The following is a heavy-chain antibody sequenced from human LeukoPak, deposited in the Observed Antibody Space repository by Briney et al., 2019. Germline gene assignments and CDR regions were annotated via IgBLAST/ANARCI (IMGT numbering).Heavy chain of an antibody. D-gene: IGHD6-19*01. CDR1: GFTVSSNY. V-gene: IGHV3-66*02. Sequence: PGGSLRLSCAASGFTVSSNYMSWVRQAPGKGLEWVSVIYSGGSTYYADSVKGRFTISRDNSKNTLYLQMSSLRAEDTAVYYCARREQWLDAFDIWGQGTMVTVSS. CDR3: ARREQWLDAFDI. CDR2: IYSGGST. J-gene: IGHJ3*02.